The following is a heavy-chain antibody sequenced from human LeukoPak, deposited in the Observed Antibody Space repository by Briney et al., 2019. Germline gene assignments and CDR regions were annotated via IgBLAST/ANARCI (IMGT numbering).Heavy chain of an antibody. J-gene: IGHJ4*02. CDR3: ANPITLVRGVIIGDY. Sequence: GGSLRLSCAASGFTFSSYAMSWVRQAPGKGLEWVSVISASGRNTYYADSVKGRFNITRDNSKNTLYLQMNSLRAEDTAVYYCANPITLVRGVIIGDYWGQGTLVAVSS. CDR1: GFTFSSYA. CDR2: ISASGRNT. D-gene: IGHD3-10*01. V-gene: IGHV3-23*01.